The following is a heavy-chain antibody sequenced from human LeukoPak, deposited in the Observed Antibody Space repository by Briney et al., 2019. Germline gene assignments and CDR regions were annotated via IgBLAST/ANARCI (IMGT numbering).Heavy chain of an antibody. CDR2: INPSGGST. Sequence: ASVKVSCKASGYTFTSYYMHWVRQAPGQGLEWMGIINPSGGSTSYAQKFQGRVTMTRDMSTSTVYMELSSLRSEDTAVYYCARASFWESPINWFDPWGQGTLVTVSS. V-gene: IGHV1-46*01. J-gene: IGHJ5*02. CDR3: ARASFWESPINWFDP. CDR1: GYTFTSYY. D-gene: IGHD3-16*01.